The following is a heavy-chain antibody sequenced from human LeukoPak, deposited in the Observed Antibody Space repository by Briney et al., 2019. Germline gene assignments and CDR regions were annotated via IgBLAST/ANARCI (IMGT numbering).Heavy chain of an antibody. J-gene: IGHJ4*02. CDR1: GASISSSSYY. V-gene: IGHV4-39*07. Sequence: SETLSLTCTVSGASISSSSYYWGWIRQPPGKGLEWIGSIYYSGSTYYNPSLKSRVTISVDTSKNQFSLKLSSVTAADTAMYYCARGVDGWNSEYYFDYWGQGTLVTVSS. CDR3: ARGVDGWNSEYYFDY. CDR2: IYYSGST. D-gene: IGHD3-10*01.